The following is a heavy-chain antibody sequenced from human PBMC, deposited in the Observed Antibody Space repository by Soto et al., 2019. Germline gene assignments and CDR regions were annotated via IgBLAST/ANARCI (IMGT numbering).Heavy chain of an antibody. D-gene: IGHD5-12*01. J-gene: IGHJ3*02. CDR3: ASQEMATKNVDAFDI. Sequence: LKISSTGSGYSFTSYWIGWVRQMPGKGLEWMGINKPGDSDTKYSPSFQGQVTISADKSISTAYLQWSSLKASDTAMYYCASQEMATKNVDAFDIWGQGTMVTVSS. V-gene: IGHV5-51*01. CDR1: GYSFTSYW. CDR2: NKPGDSDT.